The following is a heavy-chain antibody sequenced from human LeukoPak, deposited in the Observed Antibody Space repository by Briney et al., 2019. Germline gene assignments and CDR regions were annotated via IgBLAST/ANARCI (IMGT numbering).Heavy chain of an antibody. D-gene: IGHD3-9*01. CDR1: GGTFSSYA. J-gene: IGHJ3*02. V-gene: IGHV1-69*04. CDR3: ARSATYYDILTGYSALDI. Sequence: SVKVSCKASGGTFSSYAISWVRQAPGQGLEWMGRIIPILGIANYAQKFQGRVTITADKSTSTAYMELSSLRSEDTAVYYCARSATYYDILTGYSALDIWGQGTMVTVSS. CDR2: IIPILGIA.